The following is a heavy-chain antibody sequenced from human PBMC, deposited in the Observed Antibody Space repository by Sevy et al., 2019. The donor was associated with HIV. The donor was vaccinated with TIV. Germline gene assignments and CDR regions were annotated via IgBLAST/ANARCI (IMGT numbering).Heavy chain of an antibody. CDR1: GFTFSRYG. J-gene: IGHJ3*01. CDR2: IRYDGSTK. Sequence: GGSLRLSCAASGFTFSRYGMHWVRQAPGKGLEWVAFIRYDGSTKYYAESVNGRFIISRDISKDSLYLQMNSLRGDDTSLYYCAKGLGMVQGALLSDDVWGQGTMVTVSS. V-gene: IGHV3-30*02. CDR3: AKGLGMVQGALLSDDV. D-gene: IGHD3-10*01.